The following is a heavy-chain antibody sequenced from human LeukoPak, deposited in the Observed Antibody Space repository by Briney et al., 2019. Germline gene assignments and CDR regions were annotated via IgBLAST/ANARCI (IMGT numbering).Heavy chain of an antibody. V-gene: IGHV4-34*01. CDR1: GGSFSAFY. CDR2: INHSGST. J-gene: IGHJ4*02. CDR3: ARGSHSYGYHFDF. D-gene: IGHD5-18*01. Sequence: SETLSLTCAVYGGSFSAFYWSWIRQSPGKGLEWIGDINHSGSTDYNPSLKSRVTISVDTSKNQISLKLNSVTAADTAVYYCARGSHSYGYHFDFWGQGTLVTVSS.